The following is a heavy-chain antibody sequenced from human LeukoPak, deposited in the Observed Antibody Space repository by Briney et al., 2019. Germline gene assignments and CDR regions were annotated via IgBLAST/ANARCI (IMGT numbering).Heavy chain of an antibody. CDR1: GYTFTSYG. Sequence: PGASVKVSCKASGYTFTSYGISWVRQAPGQGLEWMGWISAYNGNTNYAQKLQGRVTMTTDTSTSTAYMELRSLRSDDTAVYYCARDLRRITIFGVVIRNGDYYYYMDVWGKGTTVTVSS. J-gene: IGHJ6*03. D-gene: IGHD3-3*01. CDR2: ISAYNGNT. CDR3: ARDLRRITIFGVVIRNGDYYYYMDV. V-gene: IGHV1-18*01.